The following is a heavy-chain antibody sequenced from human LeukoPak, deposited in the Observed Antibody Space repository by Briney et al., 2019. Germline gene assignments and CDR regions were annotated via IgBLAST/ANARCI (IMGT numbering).Heavy chain of an antibody. V-gene: IGHV3-30*02. CDR2: TQYAGANK. J-gene: IGHJ4*02. D-gene: IGHD3-10*01. Sequence: PGGSLRLSCVASGFTFSSYGMHWVRQAPGKGLEWVAFTQYAGANKYYADSVKGRFTIARDNSINTLYLQMNSLRADDTAVYYCARDWSYYGPQYFDYWGQGTLVIVSS. CDR3: ARDWSYYGPQYFDY. CDR1: GFTFSSYG.